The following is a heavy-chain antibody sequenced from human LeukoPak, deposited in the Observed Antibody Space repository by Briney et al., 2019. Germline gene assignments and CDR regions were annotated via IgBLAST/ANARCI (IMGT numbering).Heavy chain of an antibody. Sequence: PGGSLRLSCAASGFTYDDYAMHWVRQAPGKGLEWVSGISWNSGSIGYADSVKGRFTISRDNAKNSLYLQMNSLRAEDTALYYCAKDIGGGDYYYYMDVWGKGTTVTISS. CDR2: ISWNSGSI. D-gene: IGHD3-16*01. J-gene: IGHJ6*03. V-gene: IGHV3-9*01. CDR1: GFTYDDYA. CDR3: AKDIGGGDYYYYMDV.